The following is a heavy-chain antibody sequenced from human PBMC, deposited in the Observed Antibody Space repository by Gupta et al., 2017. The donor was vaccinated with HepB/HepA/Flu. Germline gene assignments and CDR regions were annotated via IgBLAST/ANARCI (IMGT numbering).Heavy chain of an antibody. Sequence: QVQLVESGGGVAQPGRSLRLSCAASGFTFSSYGMHWVRQAPGKGLEWVAVISYDGSKKYYGDSVKGRFTISRDNSKNTVFLQMNSLNTEDTAVYYCARAGGRGSRVFREGMDVWGQGTTVTVSS. J-gene: IGHJ6*02. V-gene: IGHV3-30*03. CDR3: ARAGGRGSRVFREGMDV. CDR2: ISYDGSKK. D-gene: IGHD1-26*01. CDR1: GFTFSSYG.